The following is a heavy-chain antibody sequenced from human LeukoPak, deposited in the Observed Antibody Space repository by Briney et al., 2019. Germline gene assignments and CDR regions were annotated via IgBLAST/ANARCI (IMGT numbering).Heavy chain of an antibody. CDR3: ARPYYYDSRIDP. Sequence: PSETLSLTCTVSGGSISSGDYYWGWIRQPPGKGLEWIAYMYYSGSTYYNPSLKSRVTMSADTSNNQLSLKLSSVTAADTAVYYYARPYYYDSRIDPWGQGILVTVSS. D-gene: IGHD3-22*01. CDR2: MYYSGST. V-gene: IGHV4-30-4*01. J-gene: IGHJ5*02. CDR1: GGSISSGDYY.